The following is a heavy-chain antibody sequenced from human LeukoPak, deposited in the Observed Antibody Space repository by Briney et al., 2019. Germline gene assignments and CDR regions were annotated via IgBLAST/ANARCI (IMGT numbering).Heavy chain of an antibody. CDR3: AKVKVFWSGPARFDP. Sequence: GGSLRLSCAASGFTFSSYEMNWVRQAPGKGLEWVAVISYDGSNKYYADSVKGRFTISRDNSKNTLYLQMNSLRAEDTAVYYCAKVKVFWSGPARFDPWGQGTLVTVSS. V-gene: IGHV3-30*18. D-gene: IGHD3-3*01. CDR1: GFTFSSYE. J-gene: IGHJ5*02. CDR2: ISYDGSNK.